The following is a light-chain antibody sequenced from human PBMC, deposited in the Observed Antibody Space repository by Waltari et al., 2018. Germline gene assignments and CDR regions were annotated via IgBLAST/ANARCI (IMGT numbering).Light chain of an antibody. CDR3: QHYVRLPVT. CDR1: QSIGIY. Sequence: EIMLTQSPGTLSLSPGERATLSCRASQSIGIYLAWYQQRPGQAPRRLIYGASNRATGIPDRFSGSVYGTDFSLTISRLDPEDFAVYYCQHYVRLPVTFGHGTKVEIK. CDR2: GAS. J-gene: IGKJ1*01. V-gene: IGKV3-20*01.